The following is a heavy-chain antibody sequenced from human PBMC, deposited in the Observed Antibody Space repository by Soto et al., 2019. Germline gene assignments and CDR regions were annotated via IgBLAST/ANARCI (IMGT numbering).Heavy chain of an antibody. J-gene: IGHJ2*01. Sequence: QVQLQESGPGLVKPSQTLSLTCTVSGGSISSGDYYWSWIRQPPGKGLEWIGYIYYSGSTYYNPSLKSRVTISVDTSKNQFSLKLSSVTAADTAVYYCARVPGRGFGDLIFVWSFDLWGRGTLVTVSS. CDR3: ARVPGRGFGDLIFVWSFDL. CDR1: GGSISSGDYY. CDR2: IYYSGST. D-gene: IGHD3-10*01. V-gene: IGHV4-30-4*01.